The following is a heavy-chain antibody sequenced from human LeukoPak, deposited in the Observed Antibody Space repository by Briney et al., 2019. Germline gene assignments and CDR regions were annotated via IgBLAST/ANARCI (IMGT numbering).Heavy chain of an antibody. CDR2: IYYSGST. J-gene: IGHJ4*02. D-gene: IGHD3-10*01. CDR3: ATHMVRGVISGYYFDY. V-gene: IGHV4-39*07. CDR1: GGSISSSSYY. Sequence: PSETLSLTCTVSGGSISSSSYYWGWIRQPPGQGLEWVGRIYYSGSTYYNPSLKSRVTISVDTSKNQFSLKLGSVTAADTAVYYCATHMVRGVISGYYFDYWGQGTLVTVSS.